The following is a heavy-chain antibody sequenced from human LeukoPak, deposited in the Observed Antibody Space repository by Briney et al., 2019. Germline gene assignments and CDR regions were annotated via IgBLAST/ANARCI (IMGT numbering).Heavy chain of an antibody. CDR1: GYTFTSYY. V-gene: IGHV1-46*01. J-gene: IGHJ4*02. Sequence: ASVKVSCKASGYTFTSYYMHWVRQAPGQGLEGMGIINPSGGSTSYAQKFQGRVTMTRDTSTSTVYMELSSLRSEDTAVYYCARDTPVGYYDSSGYFDYWGQGTLVTVSS. CDR3: ARDTPVGYYDSSGYFDY. D-gene: IGHD3-22*01. CDR2: INPSGGST.